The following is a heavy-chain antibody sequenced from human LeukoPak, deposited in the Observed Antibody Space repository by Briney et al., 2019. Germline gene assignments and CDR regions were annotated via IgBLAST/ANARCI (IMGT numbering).Heavy chain of an antibody. J-gene: IGHJ6*02. CDR1: GFTFSSYG. CDR2: IWYDGSNK. CDR3: AKSGRRGHYYYGMDV. D-gene: IGHD3-10*01. Sequence: PGRSLRLSCAASGFTFSSYGMHWVRQAPGKGLEWVAVIWYDGSNKYYADSVKGRFTISRDNSKNTLYLQMNSLRAEDTAVYYCAKSGRRGHYYYGMDVWGQGTTVTVSS. V-gene: IGHV3-33*06.